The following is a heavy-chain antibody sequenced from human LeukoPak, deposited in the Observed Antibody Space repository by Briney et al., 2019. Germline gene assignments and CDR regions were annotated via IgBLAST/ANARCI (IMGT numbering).Heavy chain of an antibody. CDR2: ISYDGSNK. J-gene: IGHJ3*02. CDR1: GFTFSSYA. D-gene: IGHD1-14*01. Sequence: GGSLRLSCAASGFTFSSYAMSWARQAPGKGLEWVAVISYDGSNKYYADSVKGRFTISRDNSKNTLYLQMNSLRDEDTAVYYCARDFTGTHAFDIWGQGTMVTVSS. V-gene: IGHV3-30*03. CDR3: ARDFTGTHAFDI.